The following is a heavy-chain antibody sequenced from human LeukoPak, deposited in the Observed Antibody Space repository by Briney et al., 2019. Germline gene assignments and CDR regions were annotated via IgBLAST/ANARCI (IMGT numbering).Heavy chain of an antibody. CDR1: GFTFSSYG. D-gene: IGHD5-18*01. V-gene: IGHV3-33*06. J-gene: IGHJ4*02. CDR2: IWYDGSNK. CDR3: AKAEVDTAMVTD. Sequence: GGSPRLSCAASGFTFSSYGMHWVRQAPGKGLEWVAVIWYDGSNKYYADSVKGRFTISRDNSKNTLYLQMNSLRAEDTAVYYCAKAEVDTAMVTDWGQGTLVTVSS.